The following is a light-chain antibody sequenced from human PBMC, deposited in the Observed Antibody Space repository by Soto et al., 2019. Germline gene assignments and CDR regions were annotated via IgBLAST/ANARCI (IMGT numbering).Light chain of an antibody. CDR1: QSISSW. CDR3: HQSNSDWST. J-gene: IGKJ1*01. Sequence: DIQMTQSPSTLSASVGDRVTITCRASQSISSWLAWYQQKPGKAPKLLIYDASRLESGVPSRFRCSGSGTQFTRTISSLQPDDFATYYCHQSNSDWSTFGHGTKVEIK. CDR2: DAS. V-gene: IGKV1-5*01.